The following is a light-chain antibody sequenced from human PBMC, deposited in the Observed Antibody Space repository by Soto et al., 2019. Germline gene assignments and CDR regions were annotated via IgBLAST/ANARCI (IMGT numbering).Light chain of an antibody. V-gene: IGKV1-5*03. CDR1: QSSHRC. CDR3: QQYCTDTYI. Sequence: IPMTQSPSTLSASFGESASMXXRASQSSHRCVDWDQQKPGRAPQRXSDKASSLESRGPSTFSGGGMGTEFSLSSSSLQPDDFATYYCQQYCTDTYIFGQGTKVEIK. J-gene: IGKJ2*01. CDR2: KAS.